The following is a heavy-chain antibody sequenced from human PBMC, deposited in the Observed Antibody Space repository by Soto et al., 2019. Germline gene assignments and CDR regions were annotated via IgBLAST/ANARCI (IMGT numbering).Heavy chain of an antibody. CDR3: ARRVQYYGMDV. V-gene: IGHV4-39*01. J-gene: IGHJ6*02. Sequence: SETLSLTCTVSGDSISSSSYYWGWIRQPPGKGLEWIGSIYYSGSTYYNPSLESRVTISVDTSKNQFSLKLSSVTAADTAVYYCARRVQYYGMDVWGQGTTVTVSS. CDR2: IYYSGST. D-gene: IGHD3-10*01. CDR1: GDSISSSSYY.